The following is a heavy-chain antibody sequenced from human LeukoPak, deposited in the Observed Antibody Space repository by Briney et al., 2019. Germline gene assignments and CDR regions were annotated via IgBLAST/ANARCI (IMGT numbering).Heavy chain of an antibody. CDR3: AREVDCSGGSCYHFDY. CDR1: GGSLSSSSYY. Sequence: PSETLSLTCTVSGGSLSSSSYYWGWIRQPPGKGLEWIVYIYYSGSTNYNPSLKSRVTISVDSTTNQFSLKLSSVTAADTAVYYCAREVDCSGGSCYHFDYWGQGTLVTVSS. V-gene: IGHV4-61*01. CDR2: IYYSGST. J-gene: IGHJ4*02. D-gene: IGHD2-15*01.